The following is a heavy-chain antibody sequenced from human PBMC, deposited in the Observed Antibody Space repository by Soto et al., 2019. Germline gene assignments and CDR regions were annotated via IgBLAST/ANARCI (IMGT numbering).Heavy chain of an antibody. J-gene: IGHJ4*02. D-gene: IGHD2-15*01. V-gene: IGHV3-30*14. Sequence: PGGSLRLSCAASGFIFSGYAMHWVRQAPGKGLEWVAVISYDGNTQYYADSVKGRFTVSRDNSKNTLYLQMNSLRAEDTAVYYCAREGRYCSGGSCYSRRYSYYFDYWDQGTLVTVSS. CDR1: GFIFSGYA. CDR2: ISYDGNTQ. CDR3: AREGRYCSGGSCYSRRYSYYFDY.